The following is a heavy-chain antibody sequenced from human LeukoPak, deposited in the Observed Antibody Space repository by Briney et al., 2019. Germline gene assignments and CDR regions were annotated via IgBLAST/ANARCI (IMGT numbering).Heavy chain of an antibody. D-gene: IGHD5-24*01. CDR3: AKCRERSTMWVYMDV. Sequence: PRGSPKHFWEGSGFNFSTYPMSRVRPAPGERLEWVSSISGSGDTAKHADSVKRRFTISRDNPKNTLYLQMNSLRADETAVYYCAKCRERSTMWVYMDVWGKGTTVTVSS. CDR2: ISGSGDTA. V-gene: IGHV3-23*01. J-gene: IGHJ6*03. CDR1: GFNFSTYP.